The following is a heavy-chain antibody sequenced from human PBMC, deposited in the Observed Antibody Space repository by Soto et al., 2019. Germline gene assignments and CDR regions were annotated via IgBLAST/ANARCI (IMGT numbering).Heavy chain of an antibody. D-gene: IGHD3-10*01. J-gene: IGHJ6*03. CDR3: ARGSGSYYNGYYYYYMDV. CDR1: GGSISSGGYY. V-gene: IGHV4-31*03. CDR2: IYYSGST. Sequence: PSETLSLTCTVSGGSISSGGYYWSWIRQHPGKGLEWIGYIYYSGSTYYNPSLKSRVTISVDTSKNQLSLDLRSVTTADTAVYYCARGSGSYYNGYYYYYMDVWGKGTTVTVSS.